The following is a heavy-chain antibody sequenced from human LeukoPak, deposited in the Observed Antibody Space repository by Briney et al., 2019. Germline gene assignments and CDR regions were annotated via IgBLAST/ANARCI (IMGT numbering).Heavy chain of an antibody. CDR3: ARGAYSSSTPRY. Sequence: SETLSLTCTVSGGSISSYYWGWIRQPPGKGLEWIGYIYYSGSTNYNPSLKSRVTISVDTSKNQFSLKLSSVTAADTAVYYCARGAYSSSTPRYWGQGTLVTVSS. V-gene: IGHV4-59*01. J-gene: IGHJ4*02. CDR2: IYYSGST. D-gene: IGHD6-6*01. CDR1: GGSISSYY.